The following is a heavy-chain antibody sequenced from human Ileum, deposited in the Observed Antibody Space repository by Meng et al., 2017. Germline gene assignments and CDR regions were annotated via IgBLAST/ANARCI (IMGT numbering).Heavy chain of an antibody. J-gene: IGHJ4*02. CDR3: ARGGEVDYGDYGSLYQDFDY. Sequence: GGSLRLSCAASGFSFSDQSMSWVRQAPGKGLEWVAVISYDGSNKYYADSVKGRFTISRDNSKNTLYLQMNSLRAEDTAVYYCARGGEVDYGDYGSLYQDFDYWGQGTLVTVSS. CDR2: ISYDGSNK. D-gene: IGHD4-17*01. CDR1: GFSFSDQS. V-gene: IGHV3-30*04.